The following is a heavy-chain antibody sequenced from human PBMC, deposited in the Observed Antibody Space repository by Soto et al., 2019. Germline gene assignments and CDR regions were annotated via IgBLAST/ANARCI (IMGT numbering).Heavy chain of an antibody. CDR1: GFTFSSYS. CDR2: ISSSSYI. V-gene: IGHV3-21*01. J-gene: IGHJ4*02. CDR3: ASHLGIVATIEFRY. D-gene: IGHD5-12*01. Sequence: VGSLRLSCAASGFTFSSYSMNWVRQAPGKGLEWVSSISSSSYIYYADSVKGRFTISRDNAKNSLYLQMNSLRAEDTAVYYCASHLGIVATIEFRYWGQGTLVTVSS.